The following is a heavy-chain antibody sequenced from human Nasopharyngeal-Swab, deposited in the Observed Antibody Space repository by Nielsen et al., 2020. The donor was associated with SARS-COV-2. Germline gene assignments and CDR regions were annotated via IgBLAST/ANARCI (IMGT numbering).Heavy chain of an antibody. CDR2: IYYRGST. CDR3: AREIITIFGVVIPNWFDP. V-gene: IGHV4-39*02. Sequence: SETPLTYTVSGGSISSSSYYWGWIRQPPGKGLDWIGSIYYRGSTYYNPSQKSRATISLDTSKNHFSLNLSSVTAADPAVYYCAREIITIFGVVIPNWFDPWGQGTLVTVSS. CDR1: GGSISSSSYY. D-gene: IGHD3-3*01. J-gene: IGHJ5*02.